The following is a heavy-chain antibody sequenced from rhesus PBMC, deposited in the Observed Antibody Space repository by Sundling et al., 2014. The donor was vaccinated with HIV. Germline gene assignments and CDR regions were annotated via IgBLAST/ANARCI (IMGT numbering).Heavy chain of an antibody. CDR2: ISGTSGST. CDR3: AREEWQLYVDY. CDR1: GGSFTGYY. Sequence: QVQLQESGPGLVKPSETLSLTCAVSGGSFTGYYWGWIRQPPGKGLEWIGYISGTSGSTDYNPSLKSRVTISTDTSKNQFSLKLTSVTAADTAVYYCAREEWQLYVDYWGQGVLVTVSS. J-gene: IGHJ4*01. D-gene: IGHD1-44*02. V-gene: IGHV4-165*01.